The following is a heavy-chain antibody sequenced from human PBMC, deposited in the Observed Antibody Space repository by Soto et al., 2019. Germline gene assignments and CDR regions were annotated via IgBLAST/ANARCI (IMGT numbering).Heavy chain of an antibody. CDR1: GYSFTSYW. CDR3: ARVTSYYFDY. CDR2: IIPIFGTA. V-gene: IGHV1-69*06. Sequence: KISCKGSGYSFTSYWISWVRQAPGQGLEWMGGIIPIFGTANYAQKFQGRVTITADKSTSTAYMELSSLRSDDTAVYYCARVTSYYFDYWGQGTLVTVSS. J-gene: IGHJ4*02.